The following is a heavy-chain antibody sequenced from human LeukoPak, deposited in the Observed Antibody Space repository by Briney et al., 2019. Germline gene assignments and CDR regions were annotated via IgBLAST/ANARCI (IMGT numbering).Heavy chain of an antibody. CDR2: ISSSSSYI. CDR3: AKDLNYGDLFDS. CDR1: GFTFSSYS. V-gene: IGHV3-21*01. J-gene: IGHJ4*02. Sequence: KTGGSLRLSCAASGFTFSSYSMNWVRQAPGKGLEWVSSISSSSSYIYYADSVKGRFTISRDNYRNTLYLQMNSLRPEDTAVYYCAKDLNYGDLFDSWGQGTLVTVSS. D-gene: IGHD4-17*01.